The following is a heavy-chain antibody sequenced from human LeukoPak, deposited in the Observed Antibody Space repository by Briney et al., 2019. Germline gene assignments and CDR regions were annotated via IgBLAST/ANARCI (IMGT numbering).Heavy chain of an antibody. J-gene: IGHJ2*01. CDR3: ARDPPTEGWDFDL. V-gene: IGHV1-2*02. CDR1: GYTFTGYY. CDR2: INVNSGGT. D-gene: IGHD2-21*02. Sequence: ASVKVSCKASGYTFTGYYMHWVRQAPGQGLEWMGWINVNSGGTRYAQKFQGRVTVTRDTSISTAYMEVSRLRSDDTAVYYCARDPPTEGWDFDLWGRSTLVTVSS.